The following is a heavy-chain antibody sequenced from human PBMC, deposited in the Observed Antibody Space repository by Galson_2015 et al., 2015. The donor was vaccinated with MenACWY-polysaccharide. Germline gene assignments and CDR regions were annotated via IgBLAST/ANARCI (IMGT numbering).Heavy chain of an antibody. CDR1: GFTFSSYW. V-gene: IGHV3-7*03. CDR2: IKRDESEK. Sequence: SLRLSCAASGFTFSSYWMSWVRQAPGKGLEWVANIKRDESEKYYVDSVKGRFAISRDNSKNSLYLQMKSLRAEYTAVYSCARGHYGLDVWGQGTTVSVSS. CDR3: ARGHYGLDV. J-gene: IGHJ6*02.